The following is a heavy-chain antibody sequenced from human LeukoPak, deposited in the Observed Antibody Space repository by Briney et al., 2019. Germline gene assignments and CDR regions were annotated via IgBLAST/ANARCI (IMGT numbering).Heavy chain of an antibody. CDR2: IKQDGSEK. J-gene: IGHJ3*01. V-gene: IGHV3-7*03. CDR3: TKDPNGDYVGAFDF. CDR1: GFTFSTYW. Sequence: GGSLRLSCAASGFTFSTYWMNWVRQAPGKGLEWVANIKQDGSEKYYVDSVKDRFTISRDNAKNSLYLQMNSLRAEDTAVYYCTKDPNGDYVGAFDFWDQGTLVIVSS. D-gene: IGHD4-17*01.